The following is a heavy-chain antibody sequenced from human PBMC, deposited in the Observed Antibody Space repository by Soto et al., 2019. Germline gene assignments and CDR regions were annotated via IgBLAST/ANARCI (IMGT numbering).Heavy chain of an antibody. D-gene: IGHD4-17*01. J-gene: IGHJ3*02. V-gene: IGHV1-18*01. CDR3: ARDRDYGGNSGAFDI. Sequence: GASVKVSCKASGYTFTSYGISWVRQAPGQGLEWMGWISAYNGNTNYAQKLQGRVTMTTDTSTSTAYMELRSLRSDDTAVYYCARDRDYGGNSGAFDIWGQGTMVTVS. CDR2: ISAYNGNT. CDR1: GYTFTSYG.